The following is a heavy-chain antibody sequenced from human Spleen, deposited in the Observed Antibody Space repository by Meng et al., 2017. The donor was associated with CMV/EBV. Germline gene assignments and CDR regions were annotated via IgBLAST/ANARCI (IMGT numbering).Heavy chain of an antibody. Sequence: VSSGSYYWSGIRQPPGKGLEWIGYIFYSGSTNYNPSLKSRVTISVDTSKNQFSLKLNSVTAADTAVYYCARARSRDHIVVPAVHFDYWGQGTLVTVSS. CDR2: IFYSGST. CDR3: ARARSRDHIVVPAVHFDY. CDR1: VSSGSYY. D-gene: IGHD2-2*01. J-gene: IGHJ4*02. V-gene: IGHV4-61*01.